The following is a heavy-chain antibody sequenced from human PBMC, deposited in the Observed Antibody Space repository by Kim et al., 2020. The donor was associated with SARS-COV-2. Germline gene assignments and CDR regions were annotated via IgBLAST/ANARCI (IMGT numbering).Heavy chain of an antibody. V-gene: IGHV3-30*04. J-gene: IGHJ3*02. CDR2: ISYDGSNK. CDR3: ARDGAAADNDAFDI. Sequence: GGSLRLSCAASGFTFSSYAMHWVRQAPGKGLEWVAVISYDGSNKYYADSVKGRFTISRDNSKNTLYLQMNSLRAEDTAVYYCARDGAAADNDAFDIWGQG. CDR1: GFTFSSYA. D-gene: IGHD6-13*01.